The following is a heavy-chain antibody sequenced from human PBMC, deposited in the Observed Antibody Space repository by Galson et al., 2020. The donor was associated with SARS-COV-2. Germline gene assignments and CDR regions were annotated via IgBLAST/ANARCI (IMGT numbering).Heavy chain of an antibody. CDR1: GFSLSTSGMC. CDR3: ARERVTTVTFDY. Sequence: SGPTLVKPTQTLTLTCTFSGFSLSTSGMCVSWIRQPPGKALEWLARIDWDDDKYYSTSLKTRPTISKDTSKNQLVLTMTNMDPVDTPTYYCARERVTTVTFDYWGQGTLVTVSS. D-gene: IGHD4-4*01. J-gene: IGHJ4*02. V-gene: IGHV2-70*11. CDR2: IDWDDDK.